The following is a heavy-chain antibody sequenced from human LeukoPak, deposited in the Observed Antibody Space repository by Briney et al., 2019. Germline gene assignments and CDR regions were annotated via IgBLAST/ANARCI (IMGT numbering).Heavy chain of an antibody. V-gene: IGHV4-34*01. CDR1: GGSFSGYY. J-gene: IGHJ4*02. CDR3: ARGLRTFDY. CDR2: INHSGST. D-gene: IGHD4-17*01. Sequence: SETLSLTCAVYGGSFSGYYWSWIRQPPGRGLEWIGEINHSGSTNYNPSLKSRVTISVDTSKNQFSLKLSSVTAADTAVYYCARGLRTFDYWGQGTLVTVSS.